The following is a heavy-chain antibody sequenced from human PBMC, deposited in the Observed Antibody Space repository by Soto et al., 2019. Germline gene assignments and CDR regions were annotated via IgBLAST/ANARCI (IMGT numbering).Heavy chain of an antibody. CDR1: GGTFSSHT. J-gene: IGHJ2*01. D-gene: IGHD4-17*01. V-gene: IGHV1-69*08. CDR3: ERPDFGDYWYIDL. Sequence: QDQLVQSGAEVKKPGSSVKVSCKASGGTFSSHTFSWVRQAPGQGLEWMGRIIPALGTATYAQKFQGRVTITADESATTVYMELNSLRSEDTAVYYCERPDFGDYWYIDLWGRGTLVTVSS. CDR2: IIPALGTA.